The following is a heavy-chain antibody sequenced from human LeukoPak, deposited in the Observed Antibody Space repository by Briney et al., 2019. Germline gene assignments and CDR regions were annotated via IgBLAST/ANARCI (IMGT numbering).Heavy chain of an antibody. CDR3: ARGIRSSSVGLDY. CDR1: GGSISSSSYY. Sequence: SETLSLTCTVSGGSISSSSYYWGWIRQPPGKGLEWIGSIYYSGSTYYNPSLKSRVTISVDTSKNQFSLKLSSVTAADTAVCYCARGIRSSSVGLDYWGQGTLVTVSS. CDR2: IYYSGST. V-gene: IGHV4-39*07. J-gene: IGHJ4*02. D-gene: IGHD6-6*01.